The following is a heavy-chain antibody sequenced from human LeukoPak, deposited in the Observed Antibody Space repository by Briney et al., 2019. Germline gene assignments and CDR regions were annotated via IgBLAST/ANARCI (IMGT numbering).Heavy chain of an antibody. CDR2: IYHSGST. Sequence: SETLSLTCTVSGYSISSGYYWGWIRQPPGKGLEWIGSIYHSGSTFDNPSLKSRVTISVDTSKNQFSLKLSSVTAADTAVYYCARVGHYHDSSGYYYYYYMDVWGKGTTVTISS. V-gene: IGHV4-38-2*02. D-gene: IGHD3-22*01. CDR1: GYSISSGYY. CDR3: ARVGHYHDSSGYYYYYYMDV. J-gene: IGHJ6*03.